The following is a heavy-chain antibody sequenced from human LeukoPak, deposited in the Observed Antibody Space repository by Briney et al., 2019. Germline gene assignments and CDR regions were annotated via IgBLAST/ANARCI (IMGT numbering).Heavy chain of an antibody. CDR2: INPNSGGT. Sequence: ASVKVSCKASGYTFTGYYMHWVRQAPGQGVEWMGWINPNSGGTNYAQKFQGRVTMTRDTSISTAYMELSRLRSDDTAVYYCARDRTSYCSGGSCYEPDYWGQGTLVTVSS. V-gene: IGHV1-2*02. D-gene: IGHD2-15*01. J-gene: IGHJ4*02. CDR3: ARDRTSYCSGGSCYEPDY. CDR1: GYTFTGYY.